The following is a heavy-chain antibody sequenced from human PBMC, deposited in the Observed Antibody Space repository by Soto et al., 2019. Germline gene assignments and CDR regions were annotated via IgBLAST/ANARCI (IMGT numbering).Heavy chain of an antibody. J-gene: IGHJ6*02. CDR2: IYYSGST. V-gene: IGHV4-59*08. D-gene: IGHD6-19*01. CDR3: ARLKSSSGWYYYYYGMDV. CDR1: GGSISSYY. Sequence: QVQLQESGPGLVKPSETLSLTCTVSGGSISSYYWSWIRQPPGKGLEWIGYIYYSGSTNYNPSLTSRVTISVDTSKNHFSLKLSSVTAADTAVYYCARLKSSSGWYYYYYGMDVWGQGTTVTVSS.